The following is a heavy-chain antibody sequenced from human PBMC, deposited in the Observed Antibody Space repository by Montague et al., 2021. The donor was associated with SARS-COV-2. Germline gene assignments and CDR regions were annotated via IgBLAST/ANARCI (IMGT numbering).Heavy chain of an antibody. V-gene: IGHV4-4*07. CDR2: IHTSGST. D-gene: IGHD3-3*01. CDR3: ASGKYYDFWSGYYSHDYVSGMDV. CDR1: GDSISSYY. Sequence: SETLSLTCTVSGDSISSYYWSWIRQSAGKGLEWIGRIHTSGSTDYNPSLNSRVTMSVDTSKNQSSLKLSSVTAADTAVYYCASGKYYDFWSGYYSHDYVSGMDVWGQGTTVTVSS. J-gene: IGHJ6*02.